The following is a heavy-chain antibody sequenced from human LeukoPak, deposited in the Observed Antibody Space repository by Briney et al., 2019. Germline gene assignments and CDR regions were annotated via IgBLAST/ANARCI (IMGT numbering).Heavy chain of an antibody. V-gene: IGHV3-23*01. CDR1: GFTFSSYA. D-gene: IGHD2-2*01. Sequence: GGSLRLSCAASGFTFSSYAMSWVRQAPGKGLEWVSAISGSGGSTYYADCVKGRFTICRVNSKNTLYLQMNSLRAEDTAVYYCAKDSDCSSTSCLGIFDYWGQGTLVTVSS. CDR2: ISGSGGST. CDR3: AKDSDCSSTSCLGIFDY. J-gene: IGHJ4*02.